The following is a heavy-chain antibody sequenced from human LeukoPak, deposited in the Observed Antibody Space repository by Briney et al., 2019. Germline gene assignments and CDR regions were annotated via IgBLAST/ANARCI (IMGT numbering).Heavy chain of an antibody. D-gene: IGHD3-22*01. V-gene: IGHV3-23*01. CDR3: AKMPQQSGYDSSGYYYLSWSHNPFDY. CDR1: GFTFSSYS. J-gene: IGHJ4*02. Sequence: GGSLRLSCAASGFTFSSYSMNWVRQAPGKGLEWVSAISGSGGSTYYADSVKGRFTISRDNSKNTLYLQMYSLRAEDTAVYYCAKMPQQSGYDSSGYYYLSWSHNPFDYWGQGTLVTVSS. CDR2: ISGSGGST.